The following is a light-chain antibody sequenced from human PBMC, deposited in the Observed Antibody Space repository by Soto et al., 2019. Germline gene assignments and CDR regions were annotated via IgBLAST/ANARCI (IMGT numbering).Light chain of an antibody. CDR1: QSVSSY. CDR2: DAS. V-gene: IGKV3-11*01. CDR3: QQRSNCL. Sequence: PGERATLSCRASQSVSSYLAWYQQKPGQAPRLLIYDASNRATGIPARFSGSGSGTDFTLTISSLEPEDFAVYYCQQRSNCLFGGGTKVEIK. J-gene: IGKJ4*01.